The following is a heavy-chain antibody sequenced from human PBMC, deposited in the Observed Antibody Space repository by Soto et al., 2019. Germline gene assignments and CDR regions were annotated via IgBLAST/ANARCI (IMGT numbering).Heavy chain of an antibody. CDR3: PSKKFYGSSGYYVGNWYFAL. V-gene: IGHV1-18*04. Sequence: QVQLVQSGAEVKKPGASVNVSCKASGYTFTTYSVTWMRQAPGQGLEWMGWINAFSGITKYAQNLQDRITMTTDTSQNMDYMHMRSVDSRDTTIYYCPSKKFYGSSGYYVGNWYFALWGRGTLVTVSS. CDR1: GYTFTTYS. CDR2: INAFSGIT. J-gene: IGHJ2*01. D-gene: IGHD3-22*01.